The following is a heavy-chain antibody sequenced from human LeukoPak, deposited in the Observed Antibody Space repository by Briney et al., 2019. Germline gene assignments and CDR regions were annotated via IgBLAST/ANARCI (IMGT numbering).Heavy chain of an antibody. CDR2: INPSGGST. D-gene: IGHD3-22*01. CDR3: ARDLGYFDTSAQDAFDI. CDR1: GYTFTSYY. J-gene: IGHJ3*02. Sequence: GASVKVSCKASGYTFTSYYMHWVRQAPGQGLEWMGIINPSGGSTSYAQKFQGRVTMTRDMSTSTVYMELSSLRSEDTAVYYCARDLGYFDTSAQDAFDIWGQGTMVTVSA. V-gene: IGHV1-46*01.